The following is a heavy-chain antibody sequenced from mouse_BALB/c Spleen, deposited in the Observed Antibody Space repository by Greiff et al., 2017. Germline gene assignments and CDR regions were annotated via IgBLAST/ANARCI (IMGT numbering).Heavy chain of an antibody. CDR1: GYSFTSYY. J-gene: IGHJ1*01. CDR2: IFPGSGNT. V-gene: IGHV1-66*01. CDR3: AREDGNYWYFDV. D-gene: IGHD2-1*01. Sequence: QVHVKQSGPELVKPGASVKISCKASGYSFTSYYIHWVKQRPGQGLEWIGWIFPGSGNTKYNEKFKGKATLTADTSSSTAYMQLSSLTSEDSAVYFCAREDGNYWYFDVWGAGTTVTVSS.